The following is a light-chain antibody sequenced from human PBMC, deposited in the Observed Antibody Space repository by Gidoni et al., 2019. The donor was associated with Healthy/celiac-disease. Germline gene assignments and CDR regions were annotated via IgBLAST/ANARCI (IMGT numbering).Light chain of an antibody. CDR1: QSISSY. J-gene: IGKJ1*01. CDR2: AAS. Sequence: DIQMTQSPSSLSASVGDRVTITCRASQSISSYLNWYQQKPGKAPKRLIYAASILQSGVPSRFSGSGSGTDFTLTISSLQPEDFATYYCQQSYSTPPWTFGQGTKVEIK. CDR3: QQSYSTPPWT. V-gene: IGKV1-39*01.